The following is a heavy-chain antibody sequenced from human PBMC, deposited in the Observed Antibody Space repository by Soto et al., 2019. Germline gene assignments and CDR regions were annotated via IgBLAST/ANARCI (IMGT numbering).Heavy chain of an antibody. D-gene: IGHD3-3*01. V-gene: IGHV3-48*03. J-gene: IGHJ6*02. CDR3: ARCSITIFGVVHYYGMDV. CDR1: GFTFSSYE. CDR2: ISSSDSTI. Sequence: PGGSLRLSCAASGFTFSSYEMNWVRQAPGKGLEWVSYISSSDSTIYYADSVKGRFTISRDNAKNSLYLQMNSLRAEDTAVYYCARCSITIFGVVHYYGMDVWGQGTTVTVSS.